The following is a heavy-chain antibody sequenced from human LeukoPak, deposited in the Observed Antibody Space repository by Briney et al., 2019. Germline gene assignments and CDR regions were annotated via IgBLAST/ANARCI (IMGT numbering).Heavy chain of an antibody. J-gene: IGHJ4*02. CDR3: ARGSIRWFGPIGY. D-gene: IGHD3-10*01. CDR1: GGSFSGYY. Sequence: SETLSLTCAVYGGSFSGYYWSWIRQPPGKGLEWIGEINHSGSTNYNPSLKSRVTISVDTSKNQFSLKLRSVTAADTAVYYCARGSIRWFGPIGYWGQGTLVTVSS. V-gene: IGHV4-34*01. CDR2: INHSGST.